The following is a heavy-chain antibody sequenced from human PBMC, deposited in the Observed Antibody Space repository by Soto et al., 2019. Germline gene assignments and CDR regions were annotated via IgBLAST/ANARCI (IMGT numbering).Heavy chain of an antibody. Sequence: QVQLVESGGGVVQPGRSLRLSCAASGFTFSSYGMHWVRQAPGKGLEWVAVISYDGSNKYYADSVKGRFTISRDNSKNTLYLQMNSLRAEDTAVYYWAKDRRQWLVWHFDYWGQGTLVTVSS. CDR3: AKDRRQWLVWHFDY. J-gene: IGHJ4*02. CDR2: ISYDGSNK. D-gene: IGHD6-19*01. CDR1: GFTFSSYG. V-gene: IGHV3-30*18.